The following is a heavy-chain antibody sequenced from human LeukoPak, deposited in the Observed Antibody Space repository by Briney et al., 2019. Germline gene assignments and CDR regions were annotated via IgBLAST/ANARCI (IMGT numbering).Heavy chain of an antibody. Sequence: GASVKVSCKASGYTFTSYGISWVRQAPGQGLEWMGWISAYNGNTNYAQKLQGRVTMTTDTSTSTAYMELRSLRSDDTAVYYCARALMTNILTGYYNTGVYYYYYMDVWGKGTTVTISS. CDR1: GYTFTSYG. D-gene: IGHD3-9*01. CDR2: ISAYNGNT. CDR3: ARALMTNILTGYYNTGVYYYYYMDV. J-gene: IGHJ6*03. V-gene: IGHV1-18*01.